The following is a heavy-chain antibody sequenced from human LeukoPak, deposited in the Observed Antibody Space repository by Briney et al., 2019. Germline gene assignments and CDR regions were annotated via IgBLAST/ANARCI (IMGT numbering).Heavy chain of an antibody. CDR2: VYYSGNT. D-gene: IGHD3-3*01. J-gene: IGHJ4*02. CDR3: ARRGGSKIDY. CDR1: GGSISTSSYY. Sequence: SETLSLTCNVSGGSISTSSYYWGWIRQPPGKGPEWIGSVYYSGNTYYSPSLKSRVTISVDTSKNQFSLKLSAVTAADTAVYYCARRGGSKIDYWGQGTLVTASS. V-gene: IGHV4-39*01.